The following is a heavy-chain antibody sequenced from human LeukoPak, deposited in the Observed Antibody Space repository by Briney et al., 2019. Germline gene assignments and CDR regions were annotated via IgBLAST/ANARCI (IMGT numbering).Heavy chain of an antibody. J-gene: IGHJ5*02. CDR3: ASEGTTYNWFDP. V-gene: IGHV4-34*01. CDR1: GGSFSGYY. D-gene: IGHD2/OR15-2a*01. Sequence: SETLSLTCAVYGGSFSGYYWSWIRQPPGKGLEWIGEINHSGSTNYNPSLKSRVTISVDTSKNQFSLKLSSVTAADTAVYYGASEGTTYNWFDPWGQGTLVTVSS. CDR2: INHSGST.